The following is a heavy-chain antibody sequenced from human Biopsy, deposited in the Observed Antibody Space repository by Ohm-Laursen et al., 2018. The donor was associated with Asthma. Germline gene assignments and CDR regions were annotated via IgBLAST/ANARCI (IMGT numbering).Heavy chain of an antibody. V-gene: IGHV4-39*02. CDR2: IYYRGRT. J-gene: IGHJ2*01. CDR1: GDAMSTSGSY. Sequence: GTLSLTCIVSGDAMSTSGSYWGWIRQSPGKVLDWIGSIYYRGRTYYNPSPESRVTISTNTSKNPFSLKVTSVTAADTAVYYCARAVSSSSYWYFDLWGRGDLVTVSS. CDR3: ARAVSSSSYWYFDL. D-gene: IGHD6-6*01.